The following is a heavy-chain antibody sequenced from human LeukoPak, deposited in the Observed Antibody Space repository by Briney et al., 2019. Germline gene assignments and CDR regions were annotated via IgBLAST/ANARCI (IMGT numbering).Heavy chain of an antibody. CDR3: ARGGWLVPNDAFDI. CDR2: ISAYNGHT. D-gene: IGHD6-19*01. J-gene: IGHJ3*02. CDR1: GYTFSNYD. Sequence: ASVKVSCKASGYTFSNYDISWVRQAPGQGLEWMGWISAYNGHTNYAQKLQGRVTMTTDTSTSTAYMELRSLRSDDTAVYYCARGGWLVPNDAFDIWGQGTMVTVSS. V-gene: IGHV1-18*01.